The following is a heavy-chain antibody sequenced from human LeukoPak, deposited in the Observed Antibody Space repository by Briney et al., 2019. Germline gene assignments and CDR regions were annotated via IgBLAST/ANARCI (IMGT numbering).Heavy chain of an antibody. V-gene: IGHV3-48*02. Sequence: GGALRLSCAASGFTFRSYSMNWVRQAPGKGPEWVSFISSSSSTIYYADSVKGRFTISRDNAKNSLYVQMNSLRDEDTAVYFCARARYYYDSSGYYFDYWGQGTLVTVSS. CDR2: ISSSSSTI. CDR3: ARARYYYDSSGYYFDY. D-gene: IGHD3-22*01. J-gene: IGHJ4*02. CDR1: GFTFRSYS.